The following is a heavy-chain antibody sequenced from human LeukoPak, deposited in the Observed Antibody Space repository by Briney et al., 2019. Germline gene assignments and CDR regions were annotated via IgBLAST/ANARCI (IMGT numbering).Heavy chain of an antibody. D-gene: IGHD2-2*01. Sequence: GGSLRLSCTASGFTFGDYAMSWVRQAPGRGLEWVGFIRSKAYGGTTEYAASVKGRFTISRDDSKSIAYLQMNSLKTEDTAVYYCTRLYCSSTSCSLDYWGQGTLVTVSS. V-gene: IGHV3-49*04. CDR3: TRLYCSSTSCSLDY. J-gene: IGHJ4*02. CDR1: GFTFGDYA. CDR2: IRSKAYGGTT.